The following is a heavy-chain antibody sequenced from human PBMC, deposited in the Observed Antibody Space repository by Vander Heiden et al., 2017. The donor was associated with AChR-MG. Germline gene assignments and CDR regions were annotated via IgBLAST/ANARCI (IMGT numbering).Heavy chain of an antibody. CDR1: GFISSSYE. D-gene: IGHD3-3*01. CDR2: ISGSGSTM. Sequence: EVQRVESGGGLVQPGGSPRLPRAASGFISSSYEMNWVSQAPGKGLEWVSYISGSGSTMFYADSVKGRFTISRDNAKNSLYLQINSLRAEDTAIYYCARELRFFFQSGHYWGQGTLVTVSS. CDR3: ARELRFFFQSGHY. J-gene: IGHJ4*02. V-gene: IGHV3-48*03.